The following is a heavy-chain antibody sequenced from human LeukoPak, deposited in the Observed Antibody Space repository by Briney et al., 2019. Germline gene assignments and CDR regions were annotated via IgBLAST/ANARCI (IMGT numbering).Heavy chain of an antibody. Sequence: PGGSLRLSCAASGFTFSAYSMNWVRQAPGKGLEWVSYISSGTGTIFYADSVKGRFTISRDNAKNSLYLQMNSLRAEDTAMYYCARDYYYDSSGYLGYWGQGTLVTVSS. CDR2: ISSGTGTI. CDR1: GFTFSAYS. CDR3: ARDYYYDSSGYLGY. D-gene: IGHD3-22*01. V-gene: IGHV3-48*04. J-gene: IGHJ4*02.